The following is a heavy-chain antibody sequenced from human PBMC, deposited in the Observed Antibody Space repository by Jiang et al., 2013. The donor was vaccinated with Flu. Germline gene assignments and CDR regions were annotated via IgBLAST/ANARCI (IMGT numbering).Heavy chain of an antibody. CDR2: ISHSGST. D-gene: IGHD3-3*01. V-gene: IGHV4-34*01. Sequence: LLKPSETLSLTCAVYGGAFNNYYWNWIRQSPGKGLEWIGEISHSGSTNYNASLKSRVTISLDTSKNQLSLRLSSVTAADTAVYYCARALPRVTVFGVVINQGGMMDVWGQGTTVTVSS. CDR1: GGAFNNYY. CDR3: ARALPRVTVFGVVINQGGMMDV. J-gene: IGHJ6*02.